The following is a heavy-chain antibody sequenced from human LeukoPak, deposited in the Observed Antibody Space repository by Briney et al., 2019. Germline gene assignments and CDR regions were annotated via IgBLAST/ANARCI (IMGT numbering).Heavy chain of an antibody. CDR2: ISGSGGST. CDR3: ARGGLGGYDILLDF. V-gene: IGHV3-23*01. D-gene: IGHD3-22*01. CDR1: GFTFSSYA. J-gene: IGHJ4*02. Sequence: GGSLRLSCAASGFTFSSYAMSWVRQAPGKGLEWVSAISGSGGSTYYADSVKGRFTISRDNSKNTLFLQTNSLRAVDSAVYYCARGGLGGYDILLDFWGQGTLVTVSS.